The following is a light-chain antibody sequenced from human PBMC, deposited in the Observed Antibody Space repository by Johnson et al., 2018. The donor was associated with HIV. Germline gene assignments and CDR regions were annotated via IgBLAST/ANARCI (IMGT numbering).Light chain of an antibody. CDR1: SSNIGNNY. Sequence: QSVLTQPPSVSAAPGQKVTISCSGSSSNIGNNYVSWYQQLPGTAPKLLIFDNHKRPSGIPDRFSGSKSGTSATLGITGLQTGDEADYYCGTWDSRLSAYVFGTVTKFTFL. CDR2: DNH. J-gene: IGLJ1*01. CDR3: GTWDSRLSAYV. V-gene: IGLV1-51*01.